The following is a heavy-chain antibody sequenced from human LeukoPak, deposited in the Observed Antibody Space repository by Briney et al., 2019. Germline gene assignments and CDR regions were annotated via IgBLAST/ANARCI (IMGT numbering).Heavy chain of an antibody. D-gene: IGHD3-10*01. CDR2: INPDGSRT. CDR3: VRAEVWFGEPRFDY. V-gene: IGHV3-74*01. J-gene: IGHJ4*02. Sequence: PGGSLRLSCAASGFTFSTYWMHWVRQAPGKGLVWVSRINPDGSRTSYADSVKGRFTISRDNSKNTLYLQMNSLRAEDTAVYYCVRAEVWFGEPRFDYWGQGTLVTVSS. CDR1: GFTFSTYW.